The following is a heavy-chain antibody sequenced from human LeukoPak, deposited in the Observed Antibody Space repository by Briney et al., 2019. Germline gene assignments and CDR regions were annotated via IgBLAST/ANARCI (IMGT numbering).Heavy chain of an antibody. J-gene: IGHJ5*02. CDR2: VSWNSGSI. CDR3: AREMLAAVAAQS. D-gene: IGHD6-19*01. CDR1: GFTFDDYA. V-gene: IGHV3-9*01. Sequence: GGSLRLSCAASGFTFDDYAMHWVRQVPGKGLEWVSGVSWNSGSIGYADSVKGRFTISRDNAKNSLYLQMNSLRAEDTAVYYCAREMLAAVAAQSWGQGTLVTVSS.